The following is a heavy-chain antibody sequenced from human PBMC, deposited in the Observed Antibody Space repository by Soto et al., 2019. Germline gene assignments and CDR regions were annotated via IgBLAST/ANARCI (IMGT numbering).Heavy chain of an antibody. D-gene: IGHD6-6*01. V-gene: IGHV3-33*01. J-gene: IGHJ4*02. CDR3: ARDGVREQLGSLDY. CDR1: GFTFSSYG. Sequence: PGGSLRLSCAASGFTFSSYGMHWVRQAPGKGLEWVAVIWYDGSNKYYADSVKGRFTISRDNSKNTLYLQMNSLRAEDTAVYYCARDGVREQLGSLDYWGQGTLVTVSS. CDR2: IWYDGSNK.